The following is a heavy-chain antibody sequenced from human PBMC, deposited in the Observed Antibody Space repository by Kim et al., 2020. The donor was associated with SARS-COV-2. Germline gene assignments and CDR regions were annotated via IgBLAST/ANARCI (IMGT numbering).Heavy chain of an antibody. Sequence: SETLSLTCTVSGGSISSGGYYWSWIRQHPGKGLEWIGYIYYSGSTYYNPSLKSRVTISVDTSKNQFSLKLSSVTAADTAVYYCARARRPGITMVRGDTLDYWGQGTLVTVSS. V-gene: IGHV4-31*03. CDR3: ARARRPGITMVRGDTLDY. D-gene: IGHD3-10*01. CDR2: IYYSGST. J-gene: IGHJ4*02. CDR1: GGSISSGGYY.